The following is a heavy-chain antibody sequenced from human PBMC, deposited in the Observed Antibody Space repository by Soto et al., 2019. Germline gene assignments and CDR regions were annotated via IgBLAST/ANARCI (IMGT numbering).Heavy chain of an antibody. V-gene: IGHV3-74*01. CDR2: INSDGTTT. Sequence: EVQLVESGGGLVQPGGSLRLSCAASGFTFNNFWMYWVRQTPEKGLVWVSGINSDGTTTIYADSVKGRFTISRDKAKNTLYLQMTSLTVEDTASSYWVRDIRWGQGTVVTVSS. CDR3: VRDIR. J-gene: IGHJ4*02. CDR1: GFTFNNFW.